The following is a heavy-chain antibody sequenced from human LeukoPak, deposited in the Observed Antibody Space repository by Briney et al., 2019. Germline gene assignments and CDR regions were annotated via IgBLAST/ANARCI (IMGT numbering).Heavy chain of an antibody. CDR3: ASDIAAAAKDYGMDV. CDR2: ISYDGSNK. V-gene: IGHV3-30-3*01. CDR1: GFTFSSYA. D-gene: IGHD6-13*01. Sequence: GGSLRLSCAASGFTFSSYAMHWVRQAPGKGLEWVAVISYDGSNKYYADSVKGRFTISRDNSKNTLYLQMNSLRAEDTAVYYCASDIAAAAKDYGMDVWGQGTTVTVSS. J-gene: IGHJ6*02.